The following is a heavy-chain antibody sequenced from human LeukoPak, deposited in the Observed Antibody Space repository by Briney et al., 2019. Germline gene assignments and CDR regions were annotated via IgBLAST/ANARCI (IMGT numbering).Heavy chain of an antibody. Sequence: PSETLSLTCAVYGGSFSGYYWSWIRQPPGKGLEWIGEINRSGSTNYNPSLKSRVTISADTSKNQFSLKLSSVTAANTAVYYCARGGSGILAGYYFDYWGQGTLVTVSS. V-gene: IGHV4-34*01. D-gene: IGHD3-10*01. J-gene: IGHJ4*02. CDR2: INRSGST. CDR3: ARGGSGILAGYYFDY. CDR1: GGSFSGYY.